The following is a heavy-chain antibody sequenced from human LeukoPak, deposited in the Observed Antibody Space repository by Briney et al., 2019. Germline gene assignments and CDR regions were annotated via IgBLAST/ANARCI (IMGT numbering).Heavy chain of an antibody. J-gene: IGHJ6*03. CDR3: ARAPYGSGSYSYYYYYMDV. CDR1: GFTVSSNY. CDR2: IYSGGST. V-gene: IGHV3-66*01. D-gene: IGHD3-10*01. Sequence: GGSLRLSCAASGFTVSSNYMSWVRQAPGKGLEWVSVIYSGGSTYYADSVKGRFTISRDNSKNTLYPQMNSLRAEDTAVYYCARAPYGSGSYSYYYYYMDVWGKGTTVTISS.